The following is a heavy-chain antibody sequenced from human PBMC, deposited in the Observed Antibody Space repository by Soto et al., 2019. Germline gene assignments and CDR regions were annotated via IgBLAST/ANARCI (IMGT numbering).Heavy chain of an antibody. CDR1: GFTFSGYA. D-gene: IGHD2-21*02. Sequence: EVQLLESGGDLVQPGRSLRLSCAASGFTFSGYAMSWVRQAPGKGVEWVSVIQGGGNSAYYADSVKGRFTISRDNSKNPLYLQMSSLRGEDTALYYCAKNRGVVTTSCHFDYWGQGNLVSESS. J-gene: IGHJ4*02. CDR2: IQGGGNSA. CDR3: AKNRGVVTTSCHFDY. V-gene: IGHV3-23*01.